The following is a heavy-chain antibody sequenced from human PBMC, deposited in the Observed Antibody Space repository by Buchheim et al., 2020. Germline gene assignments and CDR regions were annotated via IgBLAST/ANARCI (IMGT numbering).Heavy chain of an antibody. CDR1: GFTFSSSG. CDR3: AKDLTSADYGDYVYYYYCMDV. V-gene: IGHV3-30*18. D-gene: IGHD4-17*01. J-gene: IGHJ6*02. CDR2: ISYDGSNK. Sequence: VQLVESGGGVVQPGRSLRPSCAASGFTFSSSGMHWVRQAPGKGLEWVAVISYDGSNKYYADSVKGRFTISRDNSKNTLYLQMNSRRAEDTAEYYCAKDLTSADYGDYVYYYYCMDVWGQGTT.